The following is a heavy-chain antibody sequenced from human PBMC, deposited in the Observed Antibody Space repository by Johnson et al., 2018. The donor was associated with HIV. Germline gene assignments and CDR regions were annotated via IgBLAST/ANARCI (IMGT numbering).Heavy chain of an antibody. CDR1: GFTVSSNE. CDR3: ARGGHCGGDCAGAKQALDI. CDR2: ISGGST. D-gene: IGHD2-21*01. Sequence: VQLVESGGGLVQPGGSLRLSCAASGFTVSSNEMSWVRQAPGKGLEWVSSISGGSTYYADSRKGRFTISRDNSKNTLHLQMNSLRAEDTAVYYCARGGHCGGDCAGAKQALDIWGQGTRVTVSS. J-gene: IGHJ3*02. V-gene: IGHV3-38-3*01.